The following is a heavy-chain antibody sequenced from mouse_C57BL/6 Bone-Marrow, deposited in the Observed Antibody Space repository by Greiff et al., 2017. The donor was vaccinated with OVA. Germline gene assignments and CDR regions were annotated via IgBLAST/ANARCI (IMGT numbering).Heavy chain of an antibody. V-gene: IGHV1-81*01. J-gene: IGHJ2*01. CDR1: GYTFTSYG. CDR2: IYPRSGNT. D-gene: IGHD3-3*01. Sequence: VMLQQSGAELARPGASVKLSCKASGYTFTSYGISWVKQRTGQGLEWIGEIYPRSGNTYYNEKFKGKATLTADKSSSTAYMELRSLTSEDSAVYFCARKLFLDYWGQGTTLTVSS. CDR3: ARKLFLDY.